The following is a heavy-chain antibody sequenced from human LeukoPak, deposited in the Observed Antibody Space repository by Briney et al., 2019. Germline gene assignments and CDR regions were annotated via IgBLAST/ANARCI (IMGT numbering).Heavy chain of an antibody. Sequence: GGSLRLSCAASGFTFSSYAMSWVRQAPGKGLEWVSAIRDSGSGTHYADSVKGRFTTSRDNSKNTLFLQMNSLRAEDTAIYYCAKYGPQDSGSSHFDYWGQGALVTVSS. V-gene: IGHV3-23*01. J-gene: IGHJ4*02. CDR2: IRDSGSGT. CDR3: AKYGPQDSGSSHFDY. D-gene: IGHD1-26*01. CDR1: GFTFSSYA.